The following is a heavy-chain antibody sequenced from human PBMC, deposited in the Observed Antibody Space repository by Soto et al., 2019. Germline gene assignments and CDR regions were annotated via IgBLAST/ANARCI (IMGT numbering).Heavy chain of an antibody. CDR1: GGTFSSYA. CDR2: IIPIFGTA. V-gene: IGHV1-69*06. CDR3: AREPSAARRTYYYYGMDV. D-gene: IGHD6-6*01. Sequence: SVKVSCKASGGTFSSYAISWVRQAPGQGLEWMGGIIPIFGTANYAQKFQGRVTITADKSTSTAYMELSSLRSEDTAVYYCAREPSAARRTYYYYGMDVWGQGTTVTVSS. J-gene: IGHJ6*02.